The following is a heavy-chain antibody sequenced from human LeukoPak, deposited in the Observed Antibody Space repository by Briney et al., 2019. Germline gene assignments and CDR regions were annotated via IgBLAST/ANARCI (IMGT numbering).Heavy chain of an antibody. CDR2: IYYSGST. D-gene: IGHD4-17*01. CDR3: ATNGDYVGFHAFDI. Sequence: PSETLSLTCTVSGGSISSYYWSWIRQPPGKGLEWIGYIYYSGSTNYNPSLKSRVTISVDTSKNQFSLKLSSVTAADTAVYYCATNGDYVGFHAFDIWGQGTMVTVSS. J-gene: IGHJ3*02. CDR1: GGSISSYY. V-gene: IGHV4-59*08.